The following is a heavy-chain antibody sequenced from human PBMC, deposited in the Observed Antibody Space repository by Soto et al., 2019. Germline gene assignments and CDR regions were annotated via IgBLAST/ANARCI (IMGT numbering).Heavy chain of an antibody. D-gene: IGHD3-22*01. CDR2: ISYDGSNK. V-gene: IGHV3-30-3*01. J-gene: IGHJ4*02. CDR3: AGVRTMGMGMIFLDY. CDR1: GFTFSSYA. Sequence: PGGSLRLSCAASGFTFSSYAMHWVRQAPGKGLEWVAVISYDGSNKYYADSVKGRFTISRDNSNNTLYLQMNSLRAEDTAVYYCAGVRTMGMGMIFLDYXGQGTMVTVS.